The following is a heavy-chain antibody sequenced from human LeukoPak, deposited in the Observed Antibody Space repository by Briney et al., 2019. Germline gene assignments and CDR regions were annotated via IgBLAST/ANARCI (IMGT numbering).Heavy chain of an antibody. CDR1: GFTFSNYW. D-gene: IGHD5-24*01. J-gene: IGHJ4*02. Sequence: GGSLRLSCAASGFTFSNYWMSWVRQAPGKGLEWVSAISGSGGSTYYADSVKGRFTISRDNSKNTLYLQMNSLRAEDTAVYYCAKDRRDGYNPNPDFDYWGQGTLVTVSS. V-gene: IGHV3-23*01. CDR2: ISGSGGST. CDR3: AKDRRDGYNPNPDFDY.